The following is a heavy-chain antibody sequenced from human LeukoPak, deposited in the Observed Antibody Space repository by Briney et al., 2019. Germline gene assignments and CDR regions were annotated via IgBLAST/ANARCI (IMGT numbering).Heavy chain of an antibody. CDR2: ISAYNGNT. Sequence: GASVKVSCKASGYTFTSYAMHWVRQAPGQGLEWMGWISAYNGNTNYAQKLQGRVTMTTDTSTSTAYMELRSLRSDDTAVYYCARVPESNYYGMDVWGQGTTVTVSS. V-gene: IGHV1-18*04. CDR3: ARVPESNYYGMDV. D-gene: IGHD2-8*01. CDR1: GYTFTSYA. J-gene: IGHJ6*02.